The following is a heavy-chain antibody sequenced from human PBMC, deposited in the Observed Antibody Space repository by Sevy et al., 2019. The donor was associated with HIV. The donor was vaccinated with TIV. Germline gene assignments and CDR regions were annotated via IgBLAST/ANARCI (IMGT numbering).Heavy chain of an antibody. CDR1: GDSVSGGNYY. CDR3: ARGLFDY. J-gene: IGHJ4*02. Sequence: SETLSLTRTVSGDSVSGGNYYWSWIRQPPGKGLEWIGYIYYSGSTNYNPSLKSRVTISIDTSKNQFSLRLTSVTAADTAVYYCARGLFDYWGQGTLVTVSS. V-gene: IGHV4-61*01. CDR2: IYYSGST.